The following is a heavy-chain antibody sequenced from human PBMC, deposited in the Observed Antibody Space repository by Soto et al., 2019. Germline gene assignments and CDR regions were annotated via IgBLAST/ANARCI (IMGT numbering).Heavy chain of an antibody. Sequence: SLRLSCAASGFTFSSYSMNWVRQAPGKGLEWVSYISSSSSTIYYADSVKGRFTISRDNAKNSLYLQMNSLRDEDTAVYYCARPEYSSSSYGMDVWGQGTTVTVAS. J-gene: IGHJ6*02. V-gene: IGHV3-48*02. CDR1: GFTFSSYS. D-gene: IGHD6-6*01. CDR2: ISSSSSTI. CDR3: ARPEYSSSSYGMDV.